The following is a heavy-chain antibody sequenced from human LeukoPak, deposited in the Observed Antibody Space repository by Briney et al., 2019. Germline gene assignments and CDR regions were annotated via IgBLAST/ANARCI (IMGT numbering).Heavy chain of an antibody. D-gene: IGHD2-8*01. V-gene: IGHV1-8*01. J-gene: IGHJ4*02. CDR3: ARDHPYCTNGVCYDDY. CDR1: GYTFTSYD. Sequence: GASVKVSCKASGYTFTSYDINWVRQATGQGLEWMGWMNPNSGNTGYAQKFQGRVTMTRDTSISTAYMELSRLRSDDTAVYYCARDHPYCTNGVCYDDYWGQGTLVTVSS. CDR2: MNPNSGNT.